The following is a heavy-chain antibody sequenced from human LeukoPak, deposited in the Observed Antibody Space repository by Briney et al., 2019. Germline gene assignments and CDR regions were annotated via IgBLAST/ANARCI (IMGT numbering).Heavy chain of an antibody. CDR1: GGSISSYY. V-gene: IGHV4-4*07. Sequence: SETLSLTCTVSGGSISSYYWSWIRQPAGKGLEWIGRIYTSGSTNYNPSLKSRVTMSVDTSKNQFSLKLSSVTAADTAVYYCARERRMATSTDAFDTWGQGTMVTVSS. D-gene: IGHD5-24*01. CDR3: ARERRMATSTDAFDT. J-gene: IGHJ3*02. CDR2: IYTSGST.